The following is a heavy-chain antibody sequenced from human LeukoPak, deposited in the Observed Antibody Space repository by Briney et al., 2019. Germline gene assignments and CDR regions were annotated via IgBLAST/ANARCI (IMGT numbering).Heavy chain of an antibody. CDR3: ARDWGYHYDSSDYGGYYFDS. CDR1: GFTFSSFR. D-gene: IGHD3-22*01. J-gene: IGHJ4*02. V-gene: IGHV3-21*01. CDR2: ISGSISDI. Sequence: GGSLRLSCAASGFTFSSFRMNWVRHAPGEGLEWVSSISGSISDIYYADSVKGRCTISRDKAKKSLYMQMSSLGAEDRALYYCARDWGYHYDSSDYGGYYFDSWGQGTLVTVSS.